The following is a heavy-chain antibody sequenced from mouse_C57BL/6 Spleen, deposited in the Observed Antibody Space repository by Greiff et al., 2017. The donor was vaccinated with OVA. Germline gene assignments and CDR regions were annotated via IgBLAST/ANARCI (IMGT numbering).Heavy chain of an antibody. D-gene: IGHD1-1*01. CDR3: TRDTHYYGSSYGSYAMDY. Sequence: EVNLVESGAGLVKPGGSLKLSCAASGFTFSSYAMSWVRQTPEKRLEWVAYISSGGDYIYYADTVKGRFTISRDNARNTLYLQMSSLKYEDTAMYYCTRDTHYYGSSYGSYAMDYWGQGTSVTVSS. CDR2: ISSGGDYI. J-gene: IGHJ4*01. V-gene: IGHV5-9-1*02. CDR1: GFTFSSYA.